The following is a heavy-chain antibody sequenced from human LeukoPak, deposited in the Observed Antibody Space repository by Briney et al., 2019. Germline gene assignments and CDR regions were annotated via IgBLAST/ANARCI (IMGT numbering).Heavy chain of an antibody. CDR1: GFTFSSYE. CDR3: ARHRVTNIYHFDY. J-gene: IGHJ4*02. Sequence: GGSLRLSCAASGFTFSSYEMNWVRQAPGKGLEWVSYISSSGSTIYYADSVKGRFTISRDNAKNSLYLQMNSLRAEDTAVYYCARHRVTNIYHFDYWGQGTLVTVSS. V-gene: IGHV3-48*03. D-gene: IGHD4-17*01. CDR2: ISSSGSTI.